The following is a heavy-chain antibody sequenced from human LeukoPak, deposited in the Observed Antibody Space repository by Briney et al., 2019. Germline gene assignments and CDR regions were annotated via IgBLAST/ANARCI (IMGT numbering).Heavy chain of an antibody. CDR1: SASISSSPYF. CDR2: ISYSGTT. J-gene: IGHJ4*02. D-gene: IGHD5-24*01. V-gene: IGHV4-39*02. CDR3: AKYGSRDGGIDN. Sequence: KTSETLSLTCTVSSASISSSPYFWGWIRQSPGTGLEWIGSISYSGTTYYNPSLKSRVTISVDTSKNHFSLKLSSVTAADTAVYYCAKYGSRDGGIDNWGQGTLVTVSS.